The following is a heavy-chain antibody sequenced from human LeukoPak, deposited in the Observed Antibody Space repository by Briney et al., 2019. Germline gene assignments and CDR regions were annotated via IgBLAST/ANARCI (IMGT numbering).Heavy chain of an antibody. D-gene: IGHD6-6*01. CDR3: ARDRGTGGVSSIAARWALDY. CDR2: ISYDGSNK. V-gene: IGHV3-30*03. Sequence: PGGSLRLSCAASGFTFSSYGMHWVRQAPGKGLEWVAVISYDGSNKYYADSVKGRFTISRDNSKNTLYLQMNSLRAEDTAVYYCARDRGTGGVSSIAARWALDYWGQGTLVTVSS. CDR1: GFTFSSYG. J-gene: IGHJ4*02.